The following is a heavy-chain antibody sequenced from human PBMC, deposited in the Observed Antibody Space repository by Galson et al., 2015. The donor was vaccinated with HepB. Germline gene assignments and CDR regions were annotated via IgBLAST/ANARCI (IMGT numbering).Heavy chain of an antibody. Sequence: SVKVSCKASGGTFSSYAISWVRQAPGQGLEWMGRIIPILGMANYAQKFQGRVTITADKSTSTAYMELSSLKASDTAIYYCARHPRFCSSTSCYPDGMDVWGQGTTVTVSS. CDR1: GGTFSSYA. D-gene: IGHD2-2*01. CDR2: IIPILGMA. V-gene: IGHV1-69*04. CDR3: ARHPRFCSSTSCYPDGMDV. J-gene: IGHJ6*02.